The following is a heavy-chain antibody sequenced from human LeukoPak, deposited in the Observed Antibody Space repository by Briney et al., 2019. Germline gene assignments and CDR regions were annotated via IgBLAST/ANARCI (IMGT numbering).Heavy chain of an antibody. CDR2: IIPIFGTA. CDR1: GGTFSSYA. Sequence: ASVKVSCKASGGTFSSYAISWVRQAPGQGLEWMGGIIPIFGTANYAQKFQGRVTITADESTSTAYMELSSLRSEDTAVYYCAREPVVTAIHRYYYGMDVWGQGTTVTVSS. V-gene: IGHV1-69*13. CDR3: AREPVVTAIHRYYYGMDV. D-gene: IGHD2-21*02. J-gene: IGHJ6*02.